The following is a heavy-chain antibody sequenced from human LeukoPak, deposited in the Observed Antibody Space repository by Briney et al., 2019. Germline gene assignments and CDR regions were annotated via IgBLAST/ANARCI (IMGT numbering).Heavy chain of an antibody. Sequence: GGSLRLSCAASGFTFDNYAMHWVRQAPGKGLEWVSGISWNSGSIGYADSVKGRFTISRDNAKNSLYLQMNSLRAEDTALYYCAKSSMIGTIFGAWGQGTLVTVAS. V-gene: IGHV3-9*01. D-gene: IGHD3-3*01. J-gene: IGHJ5*02. CDR2: ISWNSGSI. CDR1: GFTFDNYA. CDR3: AKSSMIGTIFGA.